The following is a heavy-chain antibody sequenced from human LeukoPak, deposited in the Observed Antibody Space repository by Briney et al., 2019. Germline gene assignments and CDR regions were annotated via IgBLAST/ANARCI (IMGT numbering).Heavy chain of an antibody. CDR2: ITSSRSNI. Sequence: GGSLRLSCAASGFTFSSFRLNWVRQAPGKGLEWVSCITSSRSNICYGDSVKGRFTISRDNSKNTLYLQMNSLSSEDTAVYYCAKDRSSSSPDYWGQGILVTVSS. D-gene: IGHD6-6*01. J-gene: IGHJ4*02. CDR1: GFTFSSFR. V-gene: IGHV3-21*01. CDR3: AKDRSSSSPDY.